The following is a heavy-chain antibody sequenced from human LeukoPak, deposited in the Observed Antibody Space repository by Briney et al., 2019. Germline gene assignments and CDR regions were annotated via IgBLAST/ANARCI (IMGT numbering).Heavy chain of an antibody. CDR2: IYYSGST. V-gene: IGHV4-59*01. CDR1: GGSISSYY. CDR3: ASGTIAAAGTGFDP. J-gene: IGHJ5*02. D-gene: IGHD6-13*01. Sequence: SETLSPTCTVSGGSISSYYWSWIRQPPGKGLEWIGYIYYSGSTNYNPSLKSRVTISVDTSKNQFSLKLSSVTAADTAVYYCASGTIAAAGTGFDPWGQGTLVTVSS.